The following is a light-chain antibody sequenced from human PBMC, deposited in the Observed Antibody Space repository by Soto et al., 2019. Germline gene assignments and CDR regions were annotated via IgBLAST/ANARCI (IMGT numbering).Light chain of an antibody. J-gene: IGKJ1*01. CDR1: QSVNAN. CDR3: QQYNTWLWT. Sequence: EVVMTQSPATLSVSPGERATLSCRASQSVNANLAWYQQKPGQAPRLLIHGASNRATGIPARFSGSGFGTGFILTISSLQSEDFAVYHCQQYNTWLWTFGQGTKVEI. V-gene: IGKV3-15*01. CDR2: GAS.